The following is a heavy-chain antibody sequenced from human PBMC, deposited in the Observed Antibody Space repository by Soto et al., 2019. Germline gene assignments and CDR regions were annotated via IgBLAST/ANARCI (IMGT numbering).Heavy chain of an antibody. CDR1: GYTFTSYD. J-gene: IGHJ6*02. CDR2: MNPNSGNT. D-gene: IGHD6-13*01. Sequence: QVQLVQSGAEVKKPGASVKVSCKASGYTFTSYDINWVRQATGQGLEWMGWMNPNSGNTGYAQKFQGRVTMTRNTSISTAYMELSSMRSEDTAVYYCARGPSWYNYYSYYGMDVWGQGTTVTVSS. CDR3: ARGPSWYNYYSYYGMDV. V-gene: IGHV1-8*01.